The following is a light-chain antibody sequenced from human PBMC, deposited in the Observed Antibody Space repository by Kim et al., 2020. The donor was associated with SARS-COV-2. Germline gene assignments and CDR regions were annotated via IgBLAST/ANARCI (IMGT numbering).Light chain of an antibody. Sequence: SPGERATLSCRASQRVSSTYLAWYQQSPGQAPRLLIYSASSRATGIPDRFSGSGSGTDFTLTISRLEPEDFAVYYCQQYGSSVWTFGQGTKVDIK. CDR2: SAS. CDR1: QRVSSTY. V-gene: IGKV3-20*01. J-gene: IGKJ1*01. CDR3: QQYGSSVWT.